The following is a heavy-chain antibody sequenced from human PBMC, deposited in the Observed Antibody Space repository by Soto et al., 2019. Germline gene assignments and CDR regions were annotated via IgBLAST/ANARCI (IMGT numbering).Heavy chain of an antibody. Sequence: SETLSLTCTVSGGSISSGGYYWSWIRQHPGKGLEWIGYIYYSGSTYYNPSLKSRVTISVDTSKNQFSLKLSSVTAADTAVYYCARMVYCCSASCSGLFAYSGQGTLVTVSS. CDR1: GGSISSGGYY. CDR3: ARMVYCCSASCSGLFAY. D-gene: IGHD2-2*01. CDR2: IYYSGST. J-gene: IGHJ4*02. V-gene: IGHV4-31*03.